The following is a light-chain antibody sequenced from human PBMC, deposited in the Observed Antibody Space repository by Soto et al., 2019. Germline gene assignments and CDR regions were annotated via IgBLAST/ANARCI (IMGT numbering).Light chain of an antibody. CDR2: AAS. CDR3: LPHSSYPTAFPGWT. J-gene: IGKJ5*01. Sequence: EIKVKLSAAAVSAYKGDRVTITCRASQSISSWLAWYQQKPGKAPKLLIYAASTLPSGVPSRFSGSGSGTDFTLPIIVLQPDASATYSSLPHSSYPTAFPGWTF. CDR1: QSISSW. V-gene: IGKV1-5*01.